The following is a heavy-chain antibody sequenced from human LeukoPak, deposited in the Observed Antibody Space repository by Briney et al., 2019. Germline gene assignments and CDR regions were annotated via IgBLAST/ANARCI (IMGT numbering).Heavy chain of an antibody. CDR2: INHSGST. D-gene: IGHD4-17*01. CDR1: GGSFSGYY. Sequence: SETQSLTCAVYGGSFSGYYWSWIRQPPGKGQEWIGEINHSGSTNYNPSLKSRVTISVDTSKNQFSLKLSSVTAADTAVYYCARGYPYYGDRLPFDYWGQGTLVTVSS. V-gene: IGHV4-34*01. CDR3: ARGYPYYGDRLPFDY. J-gene: IGHJ4*02.